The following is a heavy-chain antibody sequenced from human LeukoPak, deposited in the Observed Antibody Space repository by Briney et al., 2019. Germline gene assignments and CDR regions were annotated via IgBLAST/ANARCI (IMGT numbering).Heavy chain of an antibody. D-gene: IGHD2-21*02. V-gene: IGHV3-30-3*01. J-gene: IGHJ4*02. Sequence: GGSLRLSCAASGFTFSSYAMHWVRQAPGKGLEWVAVISYDGSNKYYADSVKGRFTISRDNSKNTLYLQMNSLRAEDTAVYYCARDERGVVGTAIPNDEYFDYWGQGTLVTVS. CDR2: ISYDGSNK. CDR3: ARDERGVVGTAIPNDEYFDY. CDR1: GFTFSSYA.